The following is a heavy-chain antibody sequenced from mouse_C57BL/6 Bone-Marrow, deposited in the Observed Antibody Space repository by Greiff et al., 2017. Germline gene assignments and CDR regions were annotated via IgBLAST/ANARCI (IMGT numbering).Heavy chain of an antibody. CDR1: GFTFSSYA. D-gene: IGHD2-2*01. CDR3: ARDMVTTRGYAMED. CDR2: ISDGGSYS. Sequence: EVQRVESGGGLVKPGGSLKLSCAASGFTFSSYAMSWVRQTPEKRLEWVATISDGGSYSYYPDNVKGRFTISRDNAKNNLDLQMSHLKSEDTAMYYCARDMVTTRGYAMEDWGQGTSVTVSS. J-gene: IGHJ4*01. V-gene: IGHV5-4*01.